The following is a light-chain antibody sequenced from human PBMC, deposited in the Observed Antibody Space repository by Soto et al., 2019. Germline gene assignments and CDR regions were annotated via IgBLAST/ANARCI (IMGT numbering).Light chain of an antibody. V-gene: IGKV1-5*01. CDR3: QQYDSYHT. J-gene: IGKJ2*01. Sequence: DIQMTQSPSTLSASVGDRVSITCRASQSINSWLAWYQQKPGKAPKVLIYDASSLESGVPSRFSGSGSGTEFTLTISGLQPDDLATYFCQQYDSYHTFGQGTKLEIK. CDR1: QSINSW. CDR2: DAS.